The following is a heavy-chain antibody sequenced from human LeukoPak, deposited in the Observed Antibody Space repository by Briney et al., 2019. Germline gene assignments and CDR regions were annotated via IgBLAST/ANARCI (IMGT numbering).Heavy chain of an antibody. CDR1: GYTFTGYY. CDR2: ISTYNGNT. CDR3: ARDSMPRSFDY. J-gene: IGHJ4*02. Sequence: GASVKVSCKASGYTFTGYYMHWVRQAPGQGLEWMGLISTYNGNTNYAQKFQGKVTMTTDTSTNTAYMELRSLRSDDTAVYYCARDSMPRSFDYWGQGTLVTVSS. V-gene: IGHV1-18*04. D-gene: IGHD2/OR15-2a*01.